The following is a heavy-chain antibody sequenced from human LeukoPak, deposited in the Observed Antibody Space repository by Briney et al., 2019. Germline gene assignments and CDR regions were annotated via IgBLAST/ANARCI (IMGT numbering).Heavy chain of an antibody. V-gene: IGHV3-23*01. J-gene: IGHJ3*01. CDR2: ISGSGAST. Sequence: GGSLRLSCAASGFVFSSYSMSWVRQAPGKGLEWVSAISGSGASTYYADSVKGRFTISRDNSRNTVELQMNSLRAEDTAVYYCASRSEAFDPWGQGTMVTVSS. CDR3: ASRSEAFDP. D-gene: IGHD1-14*01. CDR1: GFVFSSYS.